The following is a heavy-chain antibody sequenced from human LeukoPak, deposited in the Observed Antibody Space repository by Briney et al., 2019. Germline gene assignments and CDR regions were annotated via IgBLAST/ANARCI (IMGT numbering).Heavy chain of an antibody. CDR2: ISYDGSNK. Sequence: GGSLRLSCAASGFTFNSYAMHWVRQAPGKGLEWVAVISYDGSNKYYADSVKGRFTISRDNFKNTLYLQMNSLRAEDTAVYYCARSRMGGPADYWGQGTLVTVAS. V-gene: IGHV3-30-3*01. CDR1: GFTFNSYA. CDR3: ARSRMGGPADY. D-gene: IGHD1-26*01. J-gene: IGHJ4*02.